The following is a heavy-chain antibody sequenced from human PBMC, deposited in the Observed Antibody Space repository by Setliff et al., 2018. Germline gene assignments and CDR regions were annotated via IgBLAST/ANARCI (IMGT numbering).Heavy chain of an antibody. J-gene: IGHJ5*02. CDR2: LIPMFGTP. Sequence: SVKVSCKASGDSFSNYAISWVRQAPGQGLEWMGGLIPMFGTPGYAQKFQDRATITTDESTSTAYMELNSLTSEDTAVYYCARSPALLGIVYLDPWGQGTRVTVSS. CDR3: ARSPALLGIVYLDP. CDR1: GDSFSNYA. D-gene: IGHD2-15*01. V-gene: IGHV1-69*05.